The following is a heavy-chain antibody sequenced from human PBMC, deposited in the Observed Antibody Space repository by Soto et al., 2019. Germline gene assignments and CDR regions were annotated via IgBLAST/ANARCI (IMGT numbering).Heavy chain of an antibody. D-gene: IGHD2-2*01. V-gene: IGHV4-34*01. CDR3: ARLPNCSSTSCYQYYFDY. J-gene: IGHJ4*02. Sequence: SETLSLTCAVYGGSFSGYYWSWIRQPPGKGLEWIGEINHSGSTNYNPSLKSRVTISIDTSKNQFSLKLSSVTAADTAVYYCARLPNCSSTSCYQYYFDYWGQGTLVTVSS. CDR2: INHSGST. CDR1: GGSFSGYY.